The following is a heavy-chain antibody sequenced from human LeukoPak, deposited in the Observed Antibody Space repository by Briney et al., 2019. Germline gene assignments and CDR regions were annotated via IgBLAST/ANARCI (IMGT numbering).Heavy chain of an antibody. CDR1: GASISTGDYY. Sequence: PSETLSLTCTVSGASISTGDYYWSWIRQPPGKGLEGIGYIYYSGSTYNNPSHKSRVSMSVDTSKNQFSLKLNSVTAADTAVYYCARGPNYVWGSYRYFDYWGQGTQVTVSS. CDR3: ARGPNYVWGSYRYFDY. D-gene: IGHD3-16*02. J-gene: IGHJ4*02. CDR2: IYYSGST. V-gene: IGHV4-30-4*08.